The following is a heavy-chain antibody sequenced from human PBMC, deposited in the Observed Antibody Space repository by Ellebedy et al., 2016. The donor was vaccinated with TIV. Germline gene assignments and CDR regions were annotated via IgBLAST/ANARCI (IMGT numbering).Heavy chain of an antibody. CDR1: GYTFTNYA. D-gene: IGHD2-8*01. CDR2: INAGNGNT. CDR3: ARCTNGVCLFFDY. V-gene: IGHV1-3*01. Sequence: AASVKVSCKASGYTFTNYAMHWVRQAPGQRLEWMGWINAGNGNTKYSQKFQGRVTITRDTSASTAYMELSSLRSEDTAVYYCARCTNGVCLFFDYWGQGTLVTVSS. J-gene: IGHJ4*02.